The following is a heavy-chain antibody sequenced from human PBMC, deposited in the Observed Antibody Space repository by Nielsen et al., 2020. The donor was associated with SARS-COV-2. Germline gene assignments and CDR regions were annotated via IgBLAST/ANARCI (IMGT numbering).Heavy chain of an antibody. V-gene: IGHV3-23*01. CDR3: AKIKGWFGESIAFDS. J-gene: IGHJ4*02. D-gene: IGHD3-10*01. Sequence: GESLKISCAASGFTFSMFALTWVRQAPGKGLEWVSSIGGNGSNTFYADSVKGRFTISRDKFESTVYLQMNSLRAEDTGIYYCAKIKGWFGESIAFDSWGQGSLVTVSS. CDR1: GFTFSMFA. CDR2: IGGNGSNT.